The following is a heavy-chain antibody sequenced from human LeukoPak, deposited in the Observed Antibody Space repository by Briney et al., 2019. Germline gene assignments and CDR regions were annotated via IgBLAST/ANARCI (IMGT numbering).Heavy chain of an antibody. J-gene: IGHJ4*02. CDR2: IYYNGST. Sequence: SQTLSLTCAVYGGSFSGYYWIWIRQPPGKGLEWIGEIYYNGSTNYNPSLKSRVTMSVDTSKNQFSLKLSSVTAADTAVYYCASGMATITPFDYWGQGTLVTVSS. CDR1: GGSFSGYY. D-gene: IGHD5-24*01. V-gene: IGHV4-34*01. CDR3: ASGMATITPFDY.